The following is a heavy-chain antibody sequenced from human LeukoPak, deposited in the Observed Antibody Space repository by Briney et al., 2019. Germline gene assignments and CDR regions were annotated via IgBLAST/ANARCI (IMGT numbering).Heavy chain of an antibody. D-gene: IGHD1-26*01. Sequence: KPSETLSLTCAVYGGSFSGYYWSWIRQPPGKGLEWIGEINHSGSTDYNASLKSRITISVDTSKNQFSLKLSSVTAADTAVYYCARDMWESYWGQGTLVTVSS. CDR3: ARDMWESY. CDR2: INHSGST. V-gene: IGHV4-34*01. J-gene: IGHJ4*02. CDR1: GGSFSGYY.